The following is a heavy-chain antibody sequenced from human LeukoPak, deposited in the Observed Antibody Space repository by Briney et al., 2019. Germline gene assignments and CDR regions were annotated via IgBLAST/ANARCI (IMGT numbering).Heavy chain of an antibody. J-gene: IGHJ4*02. CDR3: AKTSRITIFGVVIPLDY. CDR2: IRYDGSNK. D-gene: IGHD3-3*01. Sequence: GGSLRLSCAASGFTFSSYGMHWVRQAPGKWLEWVAFIRYDGSNKYYADSVEGRFTISRDNSKNTLYLQMNSLRAEDTAVYYCAKTSRITIFGVVIPLDYWGQGTLVTVSS. V-gene: IGHV3-30*02. CDR1: GFTFSSYG.